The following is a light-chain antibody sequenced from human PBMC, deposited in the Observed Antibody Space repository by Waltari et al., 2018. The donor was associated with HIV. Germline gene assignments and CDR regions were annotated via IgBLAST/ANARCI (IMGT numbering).Light chain of an antibody. CDR3: QQSFSAAIT. Sequence: DIQMTQSPSSLSASVGDTVTITCRESQNINNYLNWYQQRPGKPPNLLIYGASSLQPGVPSMFIARTSGANFTLTITRLQPEDFASYYCQQSFSAAITLGQGTRL. V-gene: IGKV1-39*01. J-gene: IGKJ5*01. CDR1: QNINNY. CDR2: GAS.